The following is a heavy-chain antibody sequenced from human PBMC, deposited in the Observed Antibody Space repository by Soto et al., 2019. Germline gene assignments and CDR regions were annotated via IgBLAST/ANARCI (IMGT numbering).Heavy chain of an antibody. CDR2: IWDDGTNK. J-gene: IGHJ2*01. D-gene: IGHD4-17*01. Sequence: QVQLVESGGGVVQPGRSLRLSCATSGFTFSSYGMHWVRQGPGKGLEWVAVIWDDGTNKYYADSVNGRFTISRDDSKNTLYLQMNRLRAEDTAVYYCARGPMTTVTTWGDWYFDLWGRGTLVTVSS. V-gene: IGHV3-33*01. CDR3: ARGPMTTVTTWGDWYFDL. CDR1: GFTFSSYG.